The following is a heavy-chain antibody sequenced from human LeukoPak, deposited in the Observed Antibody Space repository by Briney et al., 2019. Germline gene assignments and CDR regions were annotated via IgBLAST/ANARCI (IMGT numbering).Heavy chain of an antibody. CDR3: ARGSRVGIPAANWFDP. CDR1: GGSISSSNW. D-gene: IGHD2-2*01. V-gene: IGHV4-4*02. Sequence: SETLSLTCAVSGGSISSSNWWSWVRQPPGKGLEWIGEIYHSGSTNYNPSLKSRVTISVDGSKNQFSLKLSSVTAADTAVYYCARGSRVGIPAANWFDPWGQGTLVTVSS. J-gene: IGHJ5*02. CDR2: IYHSGST.